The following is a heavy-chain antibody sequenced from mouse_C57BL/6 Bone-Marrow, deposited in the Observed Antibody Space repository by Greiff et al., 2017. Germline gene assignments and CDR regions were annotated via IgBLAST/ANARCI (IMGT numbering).Heavy chain of an antibody. CDR2: IHPNSGST. V-gene: IGHV1-64*01. CDR1: GYTFTSYW. J-gene: IGHJ1*03. CDR3: ARLFDYGNLYLYFDV. D-gene: IGHD2-1*01. Sequence: VQLQQPGAELVKPGASVKLSCKASGYTFTSYWMHWVKQRPGQGLEWIGMIHPNSGSTNYNEKFKSKATLTVDKSSSTAYMQLSSLTSEDSAVYYGARLFDYGNLYLYFDVWGTGTTVTVSS.